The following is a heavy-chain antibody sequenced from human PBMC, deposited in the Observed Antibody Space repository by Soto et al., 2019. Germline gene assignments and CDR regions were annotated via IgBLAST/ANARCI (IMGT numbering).Heavy chain of an antibody. V-gene: IGHV3-23*01. D-gene: IGHD3-22*01. CDR2: ISGSGGST. J-gene: IGHJ4*02. Sequence: GGSLRLSCAASGFTFSSYAMSWVRQAPGKGLEWVSAISGSGGSTYYADSVKGRFTISRDNSKNTLYLQMNSLRAEDTAVYYCAKGSITMIVVVISIINFDYWGQGTLVTVSS. CDR3: AKGSITMIVVVISIINFDY. CDR1: GFTFSSYA.